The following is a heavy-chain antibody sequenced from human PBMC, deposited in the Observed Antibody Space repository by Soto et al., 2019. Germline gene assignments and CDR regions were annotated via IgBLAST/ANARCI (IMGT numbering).Heavy chain of an antibody. D-gene: IGHD6-6*01. J-gene: IGHJ5*02. CDR3: ARGRGLPSSSTINWFDP. Sequence: PSETLSLTCTVSGGSISSYYWSWIRQPPGKGLEWIGYIYYSGSTNYNPSLKSRVTISVDTSKNQFSLKLSSVTAADTAVYYCARGRGLPSSSTINWFDPWGQGTLVTAPQ. CDR1: GGSISSYY. CDR2: IYYSGST. V-gene: IGHV4-59*01.